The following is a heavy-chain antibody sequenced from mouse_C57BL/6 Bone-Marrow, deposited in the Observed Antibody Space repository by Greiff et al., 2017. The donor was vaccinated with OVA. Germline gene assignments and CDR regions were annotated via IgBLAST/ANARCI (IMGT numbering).Heavy chain of an antibody. CDR3: ARFSHYYGSTHFDY. CDR2: IYPRDGST. Sequence: QVQLQQSDAELVKPGASVKISCKVSGYTFTDHTIHWMKQRPEQGLEWIGYIYPRDGSTKYNEKFKGKATLTVDKSSSTAYMQLSSLTSEDSAVYYCARFSHYYGSTHFDYWGQGTTLTVSS. CDR1: GYTFTDHT. V-gene: IGHV1-78*01. D-gene: IGHD1-1*01. J-gene: IGHJ2*01.